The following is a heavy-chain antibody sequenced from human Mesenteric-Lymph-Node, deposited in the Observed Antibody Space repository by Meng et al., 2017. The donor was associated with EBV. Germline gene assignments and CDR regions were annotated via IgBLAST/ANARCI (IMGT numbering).Heavy chain of an antibody. Sequence: GAEVKKPGESLKISCKGSGYSFTSYWIGWVRQMPGKGLEWMGIIFPSDSDTRYSPSFQGQVTISVDKSISTAYLQWSSLKASDTAIYYCARYEATYNSDRGGYYPDYWGQGTMVTVSS. CDR1: GYSFTSYW. V-gene: IGHV5-51*03. D-gene: IGHD3-22*01. J-gene: IGHJ4*02. CDR3: ARYEATYNSDRGGYYPDY. CDR2: IFPSDSDT.